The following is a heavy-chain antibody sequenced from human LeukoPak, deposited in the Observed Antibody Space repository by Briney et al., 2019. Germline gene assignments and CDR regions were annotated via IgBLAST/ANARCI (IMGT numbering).Heavy chain of an antibody. J-gene: IGHJ6*02. CDR3: ARDPRAWYGSGFVGGMDV. Sequence: GGSLRLSCAASGFTVSSNYMSWVRQAPGKGLEWVSVIYSGGSTYYADSVKGKFTISRDNSKNTLYLQMNSLRAEDTAVYYCARDPRAWYGSGFVGGMDVWGQGTTVTVSS. D-gene: IGHD6-19*01. V-gene: IGHV3-66*01. CDR1: GFTVSSNY. CDR2: IYSGGST.